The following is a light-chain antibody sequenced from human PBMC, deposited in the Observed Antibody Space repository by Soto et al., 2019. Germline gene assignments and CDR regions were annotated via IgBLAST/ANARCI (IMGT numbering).Light chain of an antibody. CDR1: QSVSSY. J-gene: IGKJ1*01. CDR3: QQYKDWPKT. V-gene: IGKV3-15*01. Sequence: ETVMTQSPATLSVSPGEGAVLSCRASQSVSSYVAWYQQRPDQAPRVLIYGASTRATGIPIRFSGSGSGTEFTLTIGSLQSEDSAVYYCQQYKDWPKTFGQGTKVEIK. CDR2: GAS.